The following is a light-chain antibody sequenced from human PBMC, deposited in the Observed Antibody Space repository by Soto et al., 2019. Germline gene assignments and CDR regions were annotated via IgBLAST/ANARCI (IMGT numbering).Light chain of an antibody. Sequence: IGITQSPASFAGATGGGGAIAWRSSQGISSYLAWYQQKPGKAPKLLIFDASTSESGVPSRFSGRGSETEFTLTISSLQRDDFATCDCQQHNNDSPATFGQGTKVDIK. CDR2: DAS. J-gene: IGKJ1*01. V-gene: IGKV1-8*01. CDR1: QGISSY. CDR3: QQHNNDSPAT.